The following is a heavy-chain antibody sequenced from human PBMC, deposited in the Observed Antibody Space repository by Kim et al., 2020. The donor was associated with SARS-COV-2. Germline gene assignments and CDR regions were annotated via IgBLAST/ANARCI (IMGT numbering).Heavy chain of an antibody. V-gene: IGHV3-7*01. D-gene: IGHD1-7*01. CDR2: IKQDGSEK. CDR1: GFTFSSYW. CDR3: ARVEYNCTYGGSFDY. J-gene: IGHJ4*02. Sequence: GGSLRLSCVASGFTFSSYWMSWVRQAPGKGLEWVANIKQDGSEKHYVDSVKGRFTISRDNAKNSLFLQMNSLRAEDTGVYYCARVEYNCTYGGSFDYWGQGTLVTVSS.